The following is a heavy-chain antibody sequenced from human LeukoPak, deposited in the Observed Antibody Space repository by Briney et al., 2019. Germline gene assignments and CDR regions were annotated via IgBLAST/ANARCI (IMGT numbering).Heavy chain of an antibody. CDR3: ARVGPMVRGVGFYYYYYMDV. CDR1: GDSVSSNSAA. D-gene: IGHD3-10*01. J-gene: IGHJ6*03. Sequence: SQTLSLTCAISGDSVSSNSAAWNWIRQSPSRGLEWLGRTYYRSKWYNDYAVSVKSRITINPDTSKNQFSLKLSSVTAADTAVYYCARVGPMVRGVGFYYYYYMDVWGKGTTVTISS. CDR2: TYYRSKWYN. V-gene: IGHV6-1*01.